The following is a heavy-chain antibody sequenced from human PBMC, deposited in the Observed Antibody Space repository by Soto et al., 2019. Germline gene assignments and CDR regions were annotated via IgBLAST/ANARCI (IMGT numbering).Heavy chain of an antibody. V-gene: IGHV3-11*01. J-gene: IGHJ3*02. CDR3: ARAYSDAFDI. D-gene: IGHD2-15*01. CDR1: GFTFSDYY. CDR2: ISSSGSGI. Sequence: GGSLRLSCAASGFTFSDYYMTWIRQAPGKGLEWVSYISSSGSGIYYPDSVKGRFTISRDNAKNSLFLQMSSLRAEDTAVYYCARAYSDAFDIWGQGTMVTVSS.